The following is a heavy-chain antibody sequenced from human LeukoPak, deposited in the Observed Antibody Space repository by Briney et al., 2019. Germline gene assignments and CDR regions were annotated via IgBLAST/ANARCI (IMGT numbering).Heavy chain of an antibody. CDR2: IYYSGST. J-gene: IGHJ4*02. CDR3: AKAPLYCSSTSCYNFDY. D-gene: IGHD2-2*01. Sequence: PSETLSLTCTVSGGSISSYYWSWIRQPPGKGLEWIGYIYYSGSTNYNPSLKSRVTISVDTSKNQFSLKLSSVTAADTAVYYCAKAPLYCSSTSCYNFDYWGQGTLVTVSS. V-gene: IGHV4-59*08. CDR1: GGSISSYY.